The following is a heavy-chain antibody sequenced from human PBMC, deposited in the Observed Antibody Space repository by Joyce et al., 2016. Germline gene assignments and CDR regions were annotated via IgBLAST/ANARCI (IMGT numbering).Heavy chain of an antibody. D-gene: IGHD6-25*01. V-gene: IGHV3-30*18. Sequence: QAQLVESGGGVVQPGRSLRLSCAVSGFTFRSYGMHWVRQAPGKGLEWVAVISNYGKNKNYADSVKGRFTVSRDNSKKILSPQMNSLRPEDTAVYYCAKDRETSAVLDFWGQGTPVTVSS. CDR1: GFTFRSYG. CDR2: ISNYGKNK. CDR3: AKDRETSAVLDF. J-gene: IGHJ4*02.